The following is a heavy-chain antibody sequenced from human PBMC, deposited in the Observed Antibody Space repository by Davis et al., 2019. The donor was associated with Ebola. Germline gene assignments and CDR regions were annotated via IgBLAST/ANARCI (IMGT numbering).Heavy chain of an antibody. CDR1: RYTFTSYY. CDR2: INPSGGST. V-gene: IGHV1-46*01. D-gene: IGHD5-12*01. J-gene: IGHJ4*02. Sequence: ASVTVSCKASRYTFTSYYMHWVRKAPGQGLVWMVIINPSGGSTSFAQKFQGRVIMTRDTSTSTVYMELSSLRSEDTAVYYCARDGRGVAIYYFDYWGQGTLVTVSS. CDR3: ARDGRGVAIYYFDY.